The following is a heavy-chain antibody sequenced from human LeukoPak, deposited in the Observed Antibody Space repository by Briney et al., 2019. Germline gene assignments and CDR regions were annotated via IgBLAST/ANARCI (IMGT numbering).Heavy chain of an antibody. V-gene: IGHV5-51*01. D-gene: IGHD3-22*01. Sequence: GESLKISCRGSGYPFTTYWIGWVRQMPGKGLGGMGIIYPGDSDTRYRPSFQGQVTISADKSISTAYLQWSSLKASDTAMYYCARTMTYYYDSSGSYYYYGMDVWGQGTTVSVSS. J-gene: IGHJ6*02. CDR2: IYPGDSDT. CDR1: GYPFTTYW. CDR3: ARTMTYYYDSSGSYYYYGMDV.